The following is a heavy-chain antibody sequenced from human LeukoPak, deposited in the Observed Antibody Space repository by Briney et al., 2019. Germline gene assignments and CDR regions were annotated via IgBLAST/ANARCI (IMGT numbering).Heavy chain of an antibody. Sequence: LSGGSLRLSCAASGFTFSSYAMSWVRQAPGKGLEWVSAISGSGDSTDYADSVKGRFTISRDNSKNTLYLQMNSLRAEDTAVYYCAAKIRGNNPFDYWGQGTLVTVSS. CDR1: GFTFSSYA. CDR2: ISGSGDST. D-gene: IGHD1/OR15-1a*01. J-gene: IGHJ4*02. V-gene: IGHV3-23*01. CDR3: AAKIRGNNPFDY.